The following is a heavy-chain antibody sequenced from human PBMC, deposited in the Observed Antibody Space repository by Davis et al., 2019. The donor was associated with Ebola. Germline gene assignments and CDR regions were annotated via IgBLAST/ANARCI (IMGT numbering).Heavy chain of an antibody. Sequence: SVKVSCKASGGTLSRFAITWVRQAPGQGLEWMGGIVPLFGTPQYAQKFQGRVTITADESTSTVYMELNSLTSEDTAVYYCARDSPRDASGWFYLSTDWGQGTLVTVSS. J-gene: IGHJ4*02. CDR3: ARDSPRDASGWFYLSTD. CDR2: IVPLFGTP. V-gene: IGHV1-69*13. D-gene: IGHD6-19*01. CDR1: GGTLSRFA.